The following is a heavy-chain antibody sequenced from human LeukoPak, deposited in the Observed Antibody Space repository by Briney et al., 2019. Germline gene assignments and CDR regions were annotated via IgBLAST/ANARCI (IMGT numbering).Heavy chain of an antibody. D-gene: IGHD1-26*01. CDR2: IKSKTDGGTT. CDR1: GFTFSNAW. CDR3: TTGIVGATEPYYYYYYGMGV. Sequence: GGSLRLSCAASGFTFSNAWMSWVRQAPGKGLEWVGRIKSKTDGGTTDYAAPVKGRFTISRDDSKNTLYLQMNSLKTEDTAVYYCTTGIVGATEPYYYYYYGMGVWGQGTTVTVSS. V-gene: IGHV3-15*01. J-gene: IGHJ6*02.